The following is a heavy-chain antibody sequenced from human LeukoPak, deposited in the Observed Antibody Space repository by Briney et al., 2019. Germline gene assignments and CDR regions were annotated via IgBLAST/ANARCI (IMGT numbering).Heavy chain of an antibody. Sequence: SETLSLTCTVSGDSLSSGYYWSWIRQPPGKGLEWIANIYYSGSTNYNPSLKSRVTISLYTSKNQFSLKLSSVTAADTAMYYCARDVPGSYYKRAFDIWGQGTMVTVSS. CDR2: IYYSGST. D-gene: IGHD3-10*01. CDR3: ARDVPGSYYKRAFDI. CDR1: GDSLSSGYY. V-gene: IGHV4-61*01. J-gene: IGHJ3*02.